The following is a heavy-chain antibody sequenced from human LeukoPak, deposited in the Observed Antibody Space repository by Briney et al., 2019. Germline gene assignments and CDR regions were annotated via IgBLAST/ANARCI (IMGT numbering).Heavy chain of an antibody. Sequence: ASVKVSCKASGYTFTSYGISWVRQAPGQGLEWMGWISAYDGNTNYAQKLQGRVTMTTDTSTSTAYMELRSLRSDDTAVYYCARAVMATTPLDYWGQGTLVTVSS. CDR3: ARAVMATTPLDY. D-gene: IGHD5-24*01. CDR2: ISAYDGNT. CDR1: GYTFTSYG. J-gene: IGHJ4*02. V-gene: IGHV1-18*01.